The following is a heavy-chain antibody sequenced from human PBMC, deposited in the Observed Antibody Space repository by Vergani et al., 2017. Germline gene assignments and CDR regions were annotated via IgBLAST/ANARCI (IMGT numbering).Heavy chain of an antibody. CDR1: GFTFSSYW. J-gene: IGHJ4*02. D-gene: IGHD2-21*01. V-gene: IGHV3-7*03. CDR2: IKQDGSEK. Sequence: EVQLVESGGGLVQPGGSLRLSCAASGFTFSSYWMSWVRQAPGKGLEWLANIKQDGSEKYYVDSVKGRLTIARDNAKNSLYLQMNSLRAEDTAVYYCARDLGGAYPAADYWGQGTLVTVSS. CDR3: ARDLGGAYPAADY.